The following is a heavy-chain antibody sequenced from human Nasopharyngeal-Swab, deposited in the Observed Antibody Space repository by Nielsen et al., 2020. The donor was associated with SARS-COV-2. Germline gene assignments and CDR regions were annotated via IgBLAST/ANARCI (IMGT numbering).Heavy chain of an antibody. CDR1: GFTFSSYS. CDR2: ISSSSSYI. V-gene: IGHV3-21*04. D-gene: IGHD3-10*01. CDR3: ARGFGSGSYYKSYYYYYYMDV. Sequence: GESLKISCAASGFTFSSYSMNWVRQAPGKGLEWVSSISSSSSYIYYADSVKGRFTISRDNAKNSLYLQMNCLRAEDTAVYYCARGFGSGSYYKSYYYYYYMDVWGKGTTVTVSS. J-gene: IGHJ6*03.